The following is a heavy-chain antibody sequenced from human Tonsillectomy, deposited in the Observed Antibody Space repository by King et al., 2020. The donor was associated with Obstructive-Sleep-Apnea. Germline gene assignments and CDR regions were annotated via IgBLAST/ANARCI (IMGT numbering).Heavy chain of an antibody. D-gene: IGHD3-16*02. CDR2: IKQDGSEI. Sequence: EVQLVESGGGLVQPGGALRLSCAASGFTFSNYWMSWVRQAPGKGLEWVANIKQDGSEIYYVDSVKGRFTISRDNAKNSLYLQMNSLRAEDTAVYHCARLGWGSYLYRPLYCDYWGQGTLVTVSS. CDR3: ARLGWGSYLYRPLYCDY. J-gene: IGHJ4*02. V-gene: IGHV3-7*01. CDR1: GFTFSNYW.